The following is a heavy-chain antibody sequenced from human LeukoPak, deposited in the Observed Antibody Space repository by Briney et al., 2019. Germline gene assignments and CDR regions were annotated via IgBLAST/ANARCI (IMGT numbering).Heavy chain of an antibody. CDR3: ARDPNWDAFDI. CDR1: GGTFSSYA. Sequence: GASVKASCKASGGTFSSYAISWVRQAPGQGLEWMGGIIPVFGTANYAQKFQGRVTITADKSTSTAYMELSSLRSEDTAVYYCARDPNWDAFDIWGPGTMVTVSS. J-gene: IGHJ3*02. V-gene: IGHV1-69*06. CDR2: IIPVFGTA. D-gene: IGHD1-1*01.